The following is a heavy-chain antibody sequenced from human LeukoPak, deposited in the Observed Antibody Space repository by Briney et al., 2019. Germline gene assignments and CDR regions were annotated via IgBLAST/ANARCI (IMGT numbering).Heavy chain of an antibody. V-gene: IGHV3-30*02. CDR3: AKETIGQQLADY. J-gene: IGHJ4*02. CDR2: IRYDGSNK. CDR1: GFTFSSYG. Sequence: PGGSLRLSCAASGFTFSSYGMHCVRQAPGKGLEWVAFIRYDGSNKYYADSVKGRFTISRDNSKNTLYLQMNSLRAEDTAVYYCAKETIGQQLADYWGQGTLVTVSS. D-gene: IGHD6-13*01.